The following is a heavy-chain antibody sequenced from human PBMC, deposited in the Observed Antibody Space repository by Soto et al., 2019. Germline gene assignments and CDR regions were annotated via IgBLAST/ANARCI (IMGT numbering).Heavy chain of an antibody. D-gene: IGHD2-2*01. Sequence: PGGSLRLSCAASEFNFRSYAMNWVRQAPGKVLEWVSGISGSGDTTHYTDSVRGRFSISRDNSKNTLYLQMNSLRAEDTAVYCCAKGCGTTCYGTFDVWGQGIMVTVSS. CDR3: AKGCGTTCYGTFDV. J-gene: IGHJ3*01. V-gene: IGHV3-23*01. CDR2: ISGSGDTT. CDR1: EFNFRSYA.